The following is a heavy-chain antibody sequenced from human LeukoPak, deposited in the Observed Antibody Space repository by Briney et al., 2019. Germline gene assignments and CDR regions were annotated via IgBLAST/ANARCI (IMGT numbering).Heavy chain of an antibody. CDR2: IYYSGST. Sequence: SETLSLTCTVSGGSISSYYWSWIRQPPGKGLEWIGYIYYSGSTNYNPSLKSRATISVDTSKNQFSLKLSSVTAADTAVYYCAREIAASGTFYYYYMDVWGKGTTVTVSS. CDR1: GGSISSYY. CDR3: AREIAASGTFYYYYMDV. V-gene: IGHV4-59*01. D-gene: IGHD6-13*01. J-gene: IGHJ6*03.